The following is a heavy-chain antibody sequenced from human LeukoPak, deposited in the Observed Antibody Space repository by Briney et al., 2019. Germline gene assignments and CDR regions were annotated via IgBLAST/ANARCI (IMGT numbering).Heavy chain of an antibody. J-gene: IGHJ4*02. Sequence: PGASVRLSCAGSGFTFSSYAMSWVRQAPGKGLXXXSAISGSGGSTYYADSVKGRFTISRDNSKNTLYLQMNSLRAEDTAVYYCAKEGARTSGYFDYWGQGTLVTVSS. CDR3: AKEGARTSGYFDY. CDR1: GFTFSSYA. D-gene: IGHD3-10*01. V-gene: IGHV3-23*01. CDR2: ISGSGGST.